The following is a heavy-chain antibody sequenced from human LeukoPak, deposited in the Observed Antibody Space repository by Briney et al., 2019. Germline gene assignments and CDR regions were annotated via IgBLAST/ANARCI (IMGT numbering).Heavy chain of an antibody. CDR3: AKDGATVVRGLFDK. D-gene: IGHD4-23*01. CDR2: SSGCGGST. V-gene: IGHV3-23*01. J-gene: IGHJ3*02. Sequence: GGSLRLSCAASGFTFSSYAMIWIRQAPDKGLDWVSGSSGCGGSTFYADSVKGRFTISRDNSKNTLYFLINSLTAEDTAVYYCAKDGATVVRGLFDKWGPGTMVTVSS. CDR1: GFTFSSYA.